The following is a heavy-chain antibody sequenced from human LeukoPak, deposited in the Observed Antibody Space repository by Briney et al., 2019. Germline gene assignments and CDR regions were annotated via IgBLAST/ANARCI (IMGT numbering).Heavy chain of an antibody. CDR2: IYYSGST. CDR1: GGSISSYH. Sequence: SGTLSLTCTVSGGSISSYHWSWIRQPPGKGLEWIGYIYYSGSTNYNPSLKSRVTISVDTSKNQFSLKLSSVTAADTAVYYCARGSGSSMVFWGQGTLVTVSS. CDR3: ARGSGSSMVF. V-gene: IGHV4-59*01. D-gene: IGHD3-10*01. J-gene: IGHJ4*02.